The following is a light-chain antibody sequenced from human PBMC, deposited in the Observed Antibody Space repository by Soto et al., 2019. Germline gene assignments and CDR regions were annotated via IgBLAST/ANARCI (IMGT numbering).Light chain of an antibody. Sequence: QSVLTQPPSASGTPGQRVTISCSGSSSNIGSNYVYWYQQLPGTAPKLLIYRNNQRPSGVPDRFSGSKSGTTASLAISGLRSEDETDYYCAAGDYSLSGIYVFGSGTKLTVL. V-gene: IGLV1-47*01. J-gene: IGLJ1*01. CDR1: SSNIGSNY. CDR2: RNN. CDR3: AAGDYSLSGIYV.